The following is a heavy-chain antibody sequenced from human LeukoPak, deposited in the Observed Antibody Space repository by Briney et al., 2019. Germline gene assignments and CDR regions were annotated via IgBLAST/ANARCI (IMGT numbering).Heavy chain of an antibody. CDR3: TRELRSAWASFDP. J-gene: IGHJ5*02. D-gene: IGHD1-26*01. Sequence: PSETLSLTCTVSGYSISSGYYWGWIRPPPGKGLEWIGGIYHSGSTYYNPSLKSRVTISVDTSKNQFSLKLTSVTAADTAVYYCTRELRSAWASFDPWGQGTLVIVSS. CDR1: GYSISSGYY. CDR2: IYHSGST. V-gene: IGHV4-38-2*02.